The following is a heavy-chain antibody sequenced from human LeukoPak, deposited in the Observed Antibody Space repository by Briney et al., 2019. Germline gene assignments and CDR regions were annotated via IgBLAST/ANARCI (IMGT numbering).Heavy chain of an antibody. J-gene: IGHJ4*02. V-gene: IGHV3-23*01. CDR3: AKEGYYYDSSSPSAFDY. Sequence: PGGSLRLSCAASGFTFSSYAMSWVRQAPGKGLEWVSAISGSGGSTYYADSVKGRFTISRDNSKNTLYLQINSLRAEDTAVYYCAKEGYYYDSSSPSAFDYWGQGTLVTVSS. D-gene: IGHD3-22*01. CDR2: ISGSGGST. CDR1: GFTFSSYA.